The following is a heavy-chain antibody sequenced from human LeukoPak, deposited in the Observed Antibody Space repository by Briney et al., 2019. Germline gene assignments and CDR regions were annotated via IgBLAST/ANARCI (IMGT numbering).Heavy chain of an antibody. CDR3: ARVGTTGGHFDY. D-gene: IGHD1-14*01. J-gene: IGHJ4*02. Sequence: SVKVSCKASGGTFSSYAISWVRRAPGQGLEWMGGIIPIFGTANYAQKFQGRVTITADESTSTAYMELSSLRSEDTAVYYCARVGTTGGHFDYWGQGTLVTVSS. CDR2: IIPIFGTA. CDR1: GGTFSSYA. V-gene: IGHV1-69*13.